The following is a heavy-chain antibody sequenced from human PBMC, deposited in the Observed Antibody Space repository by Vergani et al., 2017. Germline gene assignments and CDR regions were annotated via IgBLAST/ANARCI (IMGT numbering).Heavy chain of an antibody. CDR2: ISYDGSNK. CDR1: GFTFSSYA. J-gene: IGHJ6*02. CDR3: ARDFLGEELWSVMDV. D-gene: IGHD3-10*01. V-gene: IGHV3-30-3*01. Sequence: VQLLESGGGLVQPGGSLRLSCAASGFTFSSYAMHWVRQAPGKGLEWVAVISYDGSNKYYADSVKGRFTISRDNSKNTLYLQMNSLRAEDTAVYYCARDFLGEELWSVMDVWGQGTTVTVSS.